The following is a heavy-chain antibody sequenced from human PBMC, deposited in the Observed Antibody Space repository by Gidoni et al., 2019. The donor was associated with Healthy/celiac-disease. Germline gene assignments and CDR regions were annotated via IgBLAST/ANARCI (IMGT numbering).Heavy chain of an antibody. CDR2: IIPIFGIA. CDR3: AREVGATPKLRGNWFDP. D-gene: IGHD1-26*01. Sequence: QVQLGQSGAEVKKPGSSVKASCKASGGTFSSYAISWVRQAPGQGLEWMGRIIPIFGIANYAQKFQGRVTITADKSTSTAYMELSSLRSEDTAVYYCAREVGATPKLRGNWFDPWGQGTLVTVSS. CDR1: GGTFSSYA. V-gene: IGHV1-69*04. J-gene: IGHJ5*02.